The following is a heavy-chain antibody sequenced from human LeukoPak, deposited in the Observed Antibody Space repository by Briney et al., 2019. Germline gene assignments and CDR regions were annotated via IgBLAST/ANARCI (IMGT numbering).Heavy chain of an antibody. J-gene: IGHJ3*02. D-gene: IGHD4-17*01. CDR1: GLTFSNYA. CDR3: SKDPNGDYVGAFDM. V-gene: IGHV3-23*01. CDR2: ITGSGRGT. Sequence: GGSLRLSCTASGLTFSNYATTWVRQAPGKGLEWVSAITGSGRGTYYADSVKGRFSVSRDNSQNTVFLHMSSLRADDTALYYCSKDPNGDYVGAFDMWGPGTMVTVSS.